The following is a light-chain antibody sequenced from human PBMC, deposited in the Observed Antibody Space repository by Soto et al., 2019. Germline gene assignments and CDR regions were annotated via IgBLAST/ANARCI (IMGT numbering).Light chain of an antibody. CDR3: QQYENWPPWT. J-gene: IGKJ1*01. V-gene: IGKV3-15*01. CDR2: GAS. Sequence: IVLTPSPGTLSLSPGGRDTIYFTASQSVSSRYLAWYQQKPGQAPRLLIFGASTRATGIPARFSGSGSGTEFTLTISSLQSEDFAVYYCQQYENWPPWTFGQGTKVDIK. CDR1: QSVSSRY.